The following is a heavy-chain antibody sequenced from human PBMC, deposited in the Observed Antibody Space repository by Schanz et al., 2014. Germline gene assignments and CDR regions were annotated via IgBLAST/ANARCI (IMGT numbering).Heavy chain of an antibody. CDR2: INHSGST. J-gene: IGHJ4*02. V-gene: IGHV4-34*01. CDR1: SGSFSGYY. CDR3: ARGPDSTSADVTRGRRRYYFDY. D-gene: IGHD6-13*01. Sequence: QVQLQQWGAGLLKPSETLSLSCAVYSGSFSGYYWSWIRQPPGKGLEWIGEINHSGSTNYNPSLKSRFSISVEPSKNHFSLKLSSVTAADTAVYYCARGPDSTSADVTRGRRRYYFDYWGQGTLVTVSS.